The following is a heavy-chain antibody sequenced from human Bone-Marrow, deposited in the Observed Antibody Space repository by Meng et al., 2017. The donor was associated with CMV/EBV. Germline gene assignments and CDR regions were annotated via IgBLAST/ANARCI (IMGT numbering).Heavy chain of an antibody. J-gene: IGHJ4*02. Sequence: ASVKVSCKASGYTFTGYYMHWVRQAPGQGLEWMGWINPNSGGTNYAQKFQGRVTMTRDTSISTAYMELSRLRADDTAVYYCARGRGGIIAARYHFDYWGQRTLVTVSS. CDR2: INPNSGGT. V-gene: IGHV1-2*02. CDR1: GYTFTGYY. D-gene: IGHD6-6*01. CDR3: ARGRGGIIAARYHFDY.